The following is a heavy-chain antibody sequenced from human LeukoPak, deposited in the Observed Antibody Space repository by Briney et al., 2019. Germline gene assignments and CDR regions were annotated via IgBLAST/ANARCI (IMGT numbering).Heavy chain of an antibody. CDR2: INPSGGST. V-gene: IGHV1-46*01. Sequence: GASVKVSCKASGYTFTSYYMHWVRQAPGQGLEWMGIINPSGGSTSYAQKFQGRVTMTRDTSITTAYMELSSLRSEDTAVYYCARGSRMSGVRGVTFDYWGQGSLVTVSS. CDR1: GYTFTSYY. D-gene: IGHD3-10*01. J-gene: IGHJ4*02. CDR3: ARGSRMSGVRGVTFDY.